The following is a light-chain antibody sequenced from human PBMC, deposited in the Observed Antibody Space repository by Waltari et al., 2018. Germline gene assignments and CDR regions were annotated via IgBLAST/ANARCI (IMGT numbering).Light chain of an antibody. CDR1: TSVVGQYTF. CDR3: SSYTSSSTVGVL. CDR2: DVS. J-gene: IGLJ2*01. V-gene: IGLV2-14*03. Sequence: SALTPPASVSGSPGQSITISCTGHTSVVGQYTFVSRSQQRPAKAPKLIIYDVSYRPSGVSNRFSGSKSGSTASLTISGLQAEDEADYHCSSYTSSSTVGVLFGGGTKLTVL.